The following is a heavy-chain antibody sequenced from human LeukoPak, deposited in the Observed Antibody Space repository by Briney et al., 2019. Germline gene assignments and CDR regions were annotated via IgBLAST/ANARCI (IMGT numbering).Heavy chain of an antibody. CDR3: ARALTPAMAAADY. CDR1: GGTFSSYT. V-gene: IGHV1-69*02. Sequence: ASVKVSCKDSGGTFSSYTISWVRQAPGQGLGWMGRIIPILGIANYAQKFQGRVTITADKSTSTAYMELSSLRSEDTAVYYCARALTPAMAAADYWGQGTLVTVSS. J-gene: IGHJ4*02. CDR2: IIPILGIA. D-gene: IGHD5-18*01.